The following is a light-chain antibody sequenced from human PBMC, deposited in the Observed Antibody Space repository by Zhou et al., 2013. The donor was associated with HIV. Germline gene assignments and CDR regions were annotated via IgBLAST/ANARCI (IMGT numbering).Light chain of an antibody. CDR1: QSVSSY. Sequence: DIVLTQSPATLSLSPGERATLSCRASQSVSSYLAWYRQKPGQAPRLLIFGASNRATGIPDRFSGSGSGTDFTLTISRLEPKDFAVYYCQQYGSSPQTFGQGTRL. CDR2: GAS. V-gene: IGKV3-20*01. CDR3: QQYGSSPQT. J-gene: IGKJ5*01.